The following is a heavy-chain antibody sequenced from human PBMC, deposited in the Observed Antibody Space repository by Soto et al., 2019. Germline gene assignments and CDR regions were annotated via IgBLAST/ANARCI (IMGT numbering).Heavy chain of an antibody. CDR1: GGYY. CDR3: ARMYSSGSGWFHP. Sequence: GGYYWSWIRHHPGKGLEWIGSFYSSGSIIYNPSLRSRVSISGDTSSNQFSMSLTSVTAADTARYYCARMYSSGSGWFHPWGQGTLVPVSS. CDR2: FYSSGSI. D-gene: IGHD6-19*01. V-gene: IGHV4-31*02. J-gene: IGHJ5*02.